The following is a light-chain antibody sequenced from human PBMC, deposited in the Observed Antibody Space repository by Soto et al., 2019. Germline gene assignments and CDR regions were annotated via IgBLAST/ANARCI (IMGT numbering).Light chain of an antibody. J-gene: IGKJ4*01. CDR2: DTF. Sequence: EIVLTQSPATLSVSPGARAPLSCRASRSISSFLAWYQQKPGQAPRLLIYDTFNRATGIPARFSGSGSGTDFTLTISGLEPEDFAVYYCQQRANWPPLTFGGGTKVDIK. CDR3: QQRANWPPLT. V-gene: IGKV3-11*01. CDR1: RSISSF.